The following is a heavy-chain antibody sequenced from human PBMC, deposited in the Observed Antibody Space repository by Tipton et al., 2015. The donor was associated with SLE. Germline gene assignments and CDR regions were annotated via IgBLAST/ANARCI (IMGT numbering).Heavy chain of an antibody. J-gene: IGHJ6*02. CDR1: GYNFRNYW. CDR2: IYPYDSDT. CDR3: ARLLPPGYNGLDV. Sequence: QSGAEVKQPGESLKISCKASGYNFRNYWIAWVRQVPGKGLEWMGIIYPYDSDTRYNPSFQGQVTLSADKSITTAYLQWSSLKASDSAIYYCARLLPPGYNGLDVWGQGTTVTVSS. V-gene: IGHV5-51*03.